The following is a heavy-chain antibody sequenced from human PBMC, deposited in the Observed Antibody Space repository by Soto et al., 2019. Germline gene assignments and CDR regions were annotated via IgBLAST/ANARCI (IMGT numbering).Heavy chain of an antibody. J-gene: IGHJ4*02. CDR2: FSAGGRT. CDR3: AQASMPEHYGATLFDY. V-gene: IGHV3-23*01. CDR1: GFSFSNYA. D-gene: IGHD4-17*01. Sequence: EVQLLESGGALVQPGGSLRLSCAASGFSFSNYALSWVRQAPGKGLEWVSTFSAGGRTYYADSVQGRFTIARDSSQHTVHLQLRILRPEDTARYYCAQASMPEHYGATLFDYWGQGTRVTVSS.